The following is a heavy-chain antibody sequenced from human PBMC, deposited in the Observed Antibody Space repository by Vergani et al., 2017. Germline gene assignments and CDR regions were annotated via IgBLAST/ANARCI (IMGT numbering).Heavy chain of an antibody. D-gene: IGHD6-13*01. CDR3: ARESQQRVRNDAFDI. J-gene: IGHJ3*02. Sequence: QVQLQESGPGLVKPSETLSLTCTVSGGSISSYYWSWIRQPPGKGLEWIGYIYYSGSTNSNPSLKSGGTISVDTSKNHFSLKLRSVTAADTAVYYCARESQQRVRNDAFDIWGQGTMVTVSS. V-gene: IGHV4-59*01. CDR2: IYYSGST. CDR1: GGSISSYY.